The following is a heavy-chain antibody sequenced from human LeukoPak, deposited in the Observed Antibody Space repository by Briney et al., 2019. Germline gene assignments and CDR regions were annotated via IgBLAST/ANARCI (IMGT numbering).Heavy chain of an antibody. D-gene: IGHD2-8*01. CDR1: GFTFDDYA. V-gene: IGHV3-9*01. CDR2: ISWNSGSI. J-gene: IGHJ4*02. Sequence: GGSLRLSCAASGFTFDDYAMHWVRQAPGKGLEWVSGISWNSGSIGYADSVKGRFTISRDNAKSSLYLQMNSLRAEDTALYYCAKDIKQYCTNGVCYTVAFDYWGQGTLVTVSS. CDR3: AKDIKQYCTNGVCYTVAFDY.